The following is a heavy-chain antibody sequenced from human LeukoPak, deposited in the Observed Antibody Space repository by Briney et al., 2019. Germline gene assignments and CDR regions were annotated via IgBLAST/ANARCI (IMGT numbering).Heavy chain of an antibody. Sequence: SVKVSCKASGGTFSSYAISWVRQAPGQGLEWMGGIIPIFGTANYAQKFQGRVTITTDESTSTAYMELSSLRSEDTAVYYCARGGVVVPAALDDAFDIWGQGTMVTVSS. D-gene: IGHD2-2*01. CDR1: GGTFSSYA. CDR2: IIPIFGTA. V-gene: IGHV1-69*05. CDR3: ARGGVVVPAALDDAFDI. J-gene: IGHJ3*02.